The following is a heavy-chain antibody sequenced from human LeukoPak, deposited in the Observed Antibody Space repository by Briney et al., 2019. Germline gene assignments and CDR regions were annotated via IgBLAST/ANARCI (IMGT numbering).Heavy chain of an antibody. D-gene: IGHD3-9*01. Sequence: GGSLRLSCAASGFTFSSYVMSWVRQAPGRGLEWVSGISGSGGETYHADSVKGRLTISRDNSRNTLYLQMNSLRAEDTAIYYCAKTTHYDIFTGLDFWGQGTLVTVSS. CDR3: AKTTHYDIFTGLDF. V-gene: IGHV3-23*01. CDR1: GFTFSSYV. CDR2: ISGSGGET. J-gene: IGHJ4*02.